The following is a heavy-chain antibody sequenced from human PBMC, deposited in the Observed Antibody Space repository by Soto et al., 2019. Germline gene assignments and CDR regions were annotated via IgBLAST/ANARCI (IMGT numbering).Heavy chain of an antibody. CDR1: GFTFSSYG. J-gene: IGHJ4*02. V-gene: IGHV3-30*18. D-gene: IGHD6-19*01. CDR2: ISYDGSNK. CDR3: AKDPGQWLEGYYFDY. Sequence: GGSLRLSCAASGFTFSSYGMHWVRQAPGKGLEWVAVISYDGSNKYYADSVKGRFTISRDNSKNTLYLQMNSLRAEDTAVYYCAKDPGQWLEGYYFDYWGQGTLVTVSS.